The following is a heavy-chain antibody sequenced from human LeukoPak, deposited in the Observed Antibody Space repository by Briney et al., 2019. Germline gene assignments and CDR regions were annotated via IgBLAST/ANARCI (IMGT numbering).Heavy chain of an antibody. J-gene: IGHJ5*02. V-gene: IGHV3-23*01. CDR3: AKDDSVVVAATGKFDP. D-gene: IGHD2-15*01. CDR2: ISGSGGST. CDR1: GFTFGSYA. Sequence: QSGGSLRLSCAASGFTFGSYAMSWVRQAPGKGLEWVSAISGSGGSTYYADSVKGRFTISRDNSKNTLYLQMNSLRAEDTAVYYCAKDDSVVVAATGKFDPWGQGTLVTVSS.